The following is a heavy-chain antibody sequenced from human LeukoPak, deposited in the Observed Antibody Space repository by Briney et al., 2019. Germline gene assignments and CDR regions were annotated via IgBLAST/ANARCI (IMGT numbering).Heavy chain of an antibody. CDR1: GGSISSGSYY. CDR3: ARHPPRDGSAFDY. J-gene: IGHJ4*02. Sequence: SETLSLTCTVSGGSISSGSYYWGWIRQPPGKGLEWIASMYYSGTTFYSPSLKSRVTISVDTSKNQLSLKLGSVTAADTAVYYCARHPPRDGSAFDYWGQGTLITVSS. V-gene: IGHV4-39*01. CDR2: MYYSGTT.